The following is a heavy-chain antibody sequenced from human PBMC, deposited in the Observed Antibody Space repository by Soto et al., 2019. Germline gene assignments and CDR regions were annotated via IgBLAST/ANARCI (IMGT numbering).Heavy chain of an antibody. CDR1: GGSISSSSYY. CDR3: ARPLGGSGSSNWFDP. D-gene: IGHD3-10*01. CDR2: IYYSGST. Sequence: QLQLQESGPGLVKPSETLSLTCTVSGGSISSSSYYWGWIRQPPGKGLEGIGSIYYSGSTYYNPSLKSRVTISVDTSQNQFSLKLSSVTAADTAVYYCARPLGGSGSSNWFDPGGQGTLVTVSS. J-gene: IGHJ5*02. V-gene: IGHV4-39*01.